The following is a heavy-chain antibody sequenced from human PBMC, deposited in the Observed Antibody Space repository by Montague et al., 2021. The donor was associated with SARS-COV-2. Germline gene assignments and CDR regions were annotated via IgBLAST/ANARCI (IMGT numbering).Heavy chain of an antibody. CDR2: INHSGST. CDR3: ARGLYGDGDYAWAYYYYYMDV. V-gene: IGHV4-34*01. CDR1: GGSFSGYY. Sequence: SETLSLTCAVYGGSFSGYYWSWIRQPPGKGLEWIGEINHSGSTNYNPSLKSRVTISVDTSKNQFSLKLSSVTAADTAVYYCARGLYGDGDYAWAYYYYYMDVWGKGTTVTVSS. D-gene: IGHD4-17*01. J-gene: IGHJ6*03.